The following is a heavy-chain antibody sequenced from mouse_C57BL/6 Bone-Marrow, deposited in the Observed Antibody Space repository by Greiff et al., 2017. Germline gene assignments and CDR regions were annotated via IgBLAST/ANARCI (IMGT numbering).Heavy chain of an antibody. D-gene: IGHD1-1*01. CDR2: INPSTGGT. CDR1: GYSFTGYY. CDR3: ARFPYYYGYFDY. Sequence: VQLQQSGPELVKPGASVKISCKASGYSFTGYYMNWVKQSPEKSLEWIGEINPSTGGTTYNQKFKAKATLTVDKSSSTAYMQLKRLTSEDSAVYYCARFPYYYGYFDYWGQGTTLTVSS. J-gene: IGHJ2*01. V-gene: IGHV1-42*01.